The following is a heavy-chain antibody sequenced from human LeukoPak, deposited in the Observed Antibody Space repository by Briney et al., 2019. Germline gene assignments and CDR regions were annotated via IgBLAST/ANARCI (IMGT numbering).Heavy chain of an antibody. CDR1: GGSISSGGYS. CDR3: AASIAVADPTKYYFDY. Sequence: PSQTLSLTCTVSGGSISSGGYSWSWIRQHPGKGLEWIGYIYYSGSTNYNPSLKSRVTISVDTSKNQFSLKLSSVTAADTAVYYCAASIAVADPTKYYFDYWGQGTLVTVSS. D-gene: IGHD6-19*01. CDR2: IYYSGST. J-gene: IGHJ4*02. V-gene: IGHV4-31*03.